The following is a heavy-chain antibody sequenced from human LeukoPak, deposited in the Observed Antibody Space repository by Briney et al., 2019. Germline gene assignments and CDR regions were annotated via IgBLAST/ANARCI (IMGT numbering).Heavy chain of an antibody. Sequence: ASVKVSCKATGYTFTSYDINWVRQATGQWLEWMGWMNPNSGNTGYAQKFQGRVTMTRNTSISTAYMELSSLRSEDTAVYYCARGLDYYHRSGVAYWGQGTLVTVSS. CDR1: GYTFTSYD. V-gene: IGHV1-8*01. CDR2: MNPNSGNT. CDR3: ARGLDYYHRSGVAY. D-gene: IGHD3-22*01. J-gene: IGHJ4*02.